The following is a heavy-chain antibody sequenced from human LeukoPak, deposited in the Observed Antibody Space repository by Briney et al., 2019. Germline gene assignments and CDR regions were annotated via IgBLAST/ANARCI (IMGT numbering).Heavy chain of an antibody. CDR1: GFTFSSYN. CDR3: ARGSRRGYSGYDEFDY. J-gene: IGHJ4*02. V-gene: IGHV3-48*01. CDR2: ISSSSSNI. D-gene: IGHD5-12*01. Sequence: GSLRLSCAASGFTFSSYNINWVRQAPGKGLEWVSYISSSSSNIYYADSVKGRFTISRDNAKNSLYLQMNSLRAEDTAVYYCARGSRRGYSGYDEFDYWGQGTLVTVSS.